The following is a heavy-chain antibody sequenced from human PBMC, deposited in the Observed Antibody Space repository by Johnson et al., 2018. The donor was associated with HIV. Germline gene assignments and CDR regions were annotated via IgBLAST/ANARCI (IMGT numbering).Heavy chain of an antibody. V-gene: IGHV3-30*04. CDR3: ARDPGNGGRPFDAFDI. J-gene: IGHJ3*02. D-gene: IGHD4-23*01. CDR2: VSYDASNK. Sequence: QVQLVESGGGVVQPGRSLRLSCTSAFSFSGYAMHWVRQAPGKGLEWVAVVSYDASNKYYADSVKGRFTISRDNSKNTVFLQMDRLRGEDTADYYCARDPGNGGRPFDAFDIWGQGTMVTVSS. CDR1: AFSFSGYA.